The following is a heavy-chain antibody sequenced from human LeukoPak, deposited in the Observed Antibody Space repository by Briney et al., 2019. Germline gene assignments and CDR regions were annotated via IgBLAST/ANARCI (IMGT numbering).Heavy chain of an antibody. CDR1: GGSISSGSYY. D-gene: IGHD4-17*01. Sequence: PSETLSLTCSVSGGSISSGSYYWSWIRQPAGKGLEWIGRIYTSGSTNYNPSLKSRVTISVDTSKNQFSLKLSSVTAADTAVYYCARDRGAYGDYQFDYWGQGTLVTVSS. CDR3: ARDRGAYGDYQFDY. V-gene: IGHV4-61*02. J-gene: IGHJ4*02. CDR2: IYTSGST.